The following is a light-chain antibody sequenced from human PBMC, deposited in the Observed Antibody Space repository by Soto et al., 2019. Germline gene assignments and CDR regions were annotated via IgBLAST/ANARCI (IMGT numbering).Light chain of an antibody. V-gene: IGKV3-11*01. Sequence: ELVLTQSPATLSLSPGDRATLSCRASQSVSSHFAWYQQKSGQAPRLLIYDATKRATGIPARFSGSGSGTDFTLTISSLEPEDFAVYYCQQRSNWPTFGQGTRLEI. CDR2: DAT. J-gene: IGKJ5*01. CDR1: QSVSSH. CDR3: QQRSNWPT.